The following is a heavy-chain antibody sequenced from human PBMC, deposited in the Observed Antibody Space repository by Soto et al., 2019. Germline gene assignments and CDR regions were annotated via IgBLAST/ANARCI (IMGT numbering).Heavy chain of an antibody. J-gene: IGHJ4*02. D-gene: IGHD3-10*01. CDR2: ISAYNGNT. CDR1: GYTFTSYG. Sequence: QVQLVQSGAEVKKPGASVKVSCKASGYTFTSYGISWVRQAPGQGLEWMGWISAYNGNTNYAQKLQGRVTMTTDTTTSTGHMELRSPRSDDTGVYYCAREYGSGGRFDYWGQGTLVTVSS. CDR3: AREYGSGGRFDY. V-gene: IGHV1-18*01.